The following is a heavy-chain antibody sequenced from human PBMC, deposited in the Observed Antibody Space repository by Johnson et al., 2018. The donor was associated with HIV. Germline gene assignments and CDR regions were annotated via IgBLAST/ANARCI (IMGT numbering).Heavy chain of an antibody. V-gene: IGHV3-23*04. Sequence: VQLAASGGGLVRPGQSLTPSFVSSAFNSIDLSMTSVRQASGKGLEWLSAISGSGGSTYYADSVKGRFTISRDNAKNSLYLQMNSLRAEDMAVYYCARGQGGIQLWFDGFDIWGQGTMVAVSS. CDR3: ARGQGGIQLWFDGFDI. J-gene: IGHJ3*02. CDR1: AFNSIDLS. CDR2: ISGSGGST. D-gene: IGHD5-18*01.